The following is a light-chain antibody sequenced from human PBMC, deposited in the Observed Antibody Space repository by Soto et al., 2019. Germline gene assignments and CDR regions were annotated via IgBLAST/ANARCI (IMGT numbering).Light chain of an antibody. J-gene: IGLJ1*01. CDR1: SSDVGGYNF. Sequence: LTQPASVSGSPGQSITISCTGTSSDVGGYNFVSWYQQHPGEAPKLIIYEVSNRPSGASYRFSGSKSGNTASLTISGLQAEDEADYYCSSYSSSSPYVFGTGTKVTVL. CDR3: SSYSSSSPYV. V-gene: IGLV2-14*01. CDR2: EVS.